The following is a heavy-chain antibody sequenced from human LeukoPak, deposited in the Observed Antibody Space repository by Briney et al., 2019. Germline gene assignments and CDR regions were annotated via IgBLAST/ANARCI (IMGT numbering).Heavy chain of an antibody. D-gene: IGHD5-12*01. J-gene: IGHJ6*03. CDR3: ARAYSGYENYYYYYYMDV. CDR2: INWNGGNT. CDR1: GFTFDDYG. V-gene: IGHV3-20*04. Sequence: PGGSLRLSCAASGFTFDDYGMSWVRQAPGKGLEWVSGINWNGGNTGYADSVKGRFTISRDNAMNSLYLQMNSLRAEDSALYYCARAYSGYENYYYYYYMDVWGKGTTVTVSS.